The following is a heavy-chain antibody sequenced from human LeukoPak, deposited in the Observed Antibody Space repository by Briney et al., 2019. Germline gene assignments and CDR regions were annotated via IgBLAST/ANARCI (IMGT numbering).Heavy chain of an antibody. CDR1: GGSFSGYY. V-gene: IGHV4-34*01. D-gene: IGHD4-4*01. CDR3: AGDGVGDYSQALDY. Sequence: PSETLSLTCAVYGGSFSGYYWSWIRQPPGKGLEWIGEINHSGSTNYNPSLKSRVTISVDTSKNQFSLKLSSVTAADTAVYYCAGDGVGDYSQALDYWGQGTLVTVSS. J-gene: IGHJ4*02. CDR2: INHSGST.